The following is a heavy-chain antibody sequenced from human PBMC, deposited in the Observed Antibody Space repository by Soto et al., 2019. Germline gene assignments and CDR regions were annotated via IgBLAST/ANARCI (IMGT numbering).Heavy chain of an antibody. CDR3: ARDLWGYCGTDCYPLDV. J-gene: IGHJ6*02. CDR1: GGSISGYY. CDR2: MYNTGST. V-gene: IGHV4-59*01. D-gene: IGHD2-21*02. Sequence: QVQLQESGPGLVKPSETLSLTCTVSGGSISGYYWSWIRQPPGKGLEWIGYMYNTGSTVYNPSFKSRVTLSVHXSXNXFSLKLNSVTAADTAVYYCARDLWGYCGTDCYPLDVWGQGTTVTVSS.